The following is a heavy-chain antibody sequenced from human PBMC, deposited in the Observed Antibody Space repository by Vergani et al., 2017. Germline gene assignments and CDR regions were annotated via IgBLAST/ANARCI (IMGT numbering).Heavy chain of an antibody. CDR2: IKRKTDGGTT. CDR1: GITFKNAW. D-gene: IGHD2-15*01. Sequence: EVQVVESGGGLIKPGGSLRLSCVVSGITFKNAWMTWVRQTPGKGLEWVGRIKRKTDGGTTDYAAAVKGRFTISRDDSKNTVYLQMNSLKSEDTAVYRCGTDPGVSVYCIGGSCPAFVDSWGQGTLVTVSS. J-gene: IGHJ4*02. CDR3: GTDPGVSVYCIGGSCPAFVDS. V-gene: IGHV3-15*01.